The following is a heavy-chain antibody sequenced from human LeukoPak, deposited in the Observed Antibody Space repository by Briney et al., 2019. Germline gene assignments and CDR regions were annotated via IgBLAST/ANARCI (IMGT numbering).Heavy chain of an antibody. V-gene: IGHV3-21*01. Sequence: GGSLRLSCAASGFTFSSYSMNWVRQAPGKGLEWVSSISSSSSYTYYADSVRGRFTISRDNSKNSLYLQMNSLRAEDTAVYYCARDRTPYYLILTGYFDYWGQGTLVTVSS. D-gene: IGHD3-9*01. CDR1: GFTFSSYS. J-gene: IGHJ4*02. CDR3: ARDRTPYYLILTGYFDY. CDR2: ISSSSSYT.